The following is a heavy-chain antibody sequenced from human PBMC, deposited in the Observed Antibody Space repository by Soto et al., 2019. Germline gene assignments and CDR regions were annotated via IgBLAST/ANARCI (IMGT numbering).Heavy chain of an antibody. CDR2: ILPISETT. CDR3: AISQGSSTSLEIYYYYYYGMDV. Sequence: QVQLVQSGAEVKKPGSSVKVSCKASGGTFSSYAISWVRQAPGQGLEWMGGILPISETTNYAQKFQGRVTITADESKSTADMELRSQKSEDTAAYYCAISQGSSTSLEIYYYYYYGMDVWGQGTTVTVSS. J-gene: IGHJ6*02. V-gene: IGHV1-69*01. CDR1: GGTFSSYA. D-gene: IGHD2-2*01.